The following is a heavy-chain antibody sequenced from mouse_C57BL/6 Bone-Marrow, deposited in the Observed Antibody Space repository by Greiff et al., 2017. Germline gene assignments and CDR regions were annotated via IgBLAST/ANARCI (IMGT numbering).Heavy chain of an antibody. Sequence: VQLQQPGAELVKPGASVKMSCKASGYTFTSYWITWVKQRPGQGLEWIGDIYPGSGSTNYNEKFKSKATLTVDTSSSTAYMQLSSLTSEDSAVYYYSRSPLAYYAMDYWDQGTSVTVSS. CDR1: GYTFTSYW. J-gene: IGHJ4*01. CDR2: IYPGSGST. V-gene: IGHV1-55*01. CDR3: SRSPLAYYAMDY.